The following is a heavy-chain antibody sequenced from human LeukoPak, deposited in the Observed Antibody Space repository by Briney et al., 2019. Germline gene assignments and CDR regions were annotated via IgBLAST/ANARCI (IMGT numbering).Heavy chain of an antibody. CDR3: VKDFGRVRGTPDS. CDR1: GFVFSIYT. V-gene: IGHV3-64D*06. CDR2: ISGSGNGGSI. Sequence: GGSLRLSCSASGFVFSIYTMYWVRQAPGKGPEYVSTISGSGNGGSIYYADSVKGRFTISRDDSKSIVYLQLNGLRSEDTAVYYCVKDFGRVRGTPDSWGQGTLVTVSS. D-gene: IGHD2/OR15-2a*01. J-gene: IGHJ4*02.